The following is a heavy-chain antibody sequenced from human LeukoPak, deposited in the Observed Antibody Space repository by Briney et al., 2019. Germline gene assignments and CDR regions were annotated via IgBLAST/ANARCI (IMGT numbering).Heavy chain of an antibody. J-gene: IGHJ4*02. D-gene: IGHD4-17*01. Sequence: SGPALVKPTETLTLTCTFSGFSLSTSGMRVSWIRQPPGRALEWLARIDWDDDKFYTISLKTRLTVSKDTSKNQVVLTLTNMDPVDTGTYYCARINPTVTTAGYYFDYWGQGIRVTVSS. V-gene: IGHV2-70*04. CDR1: GFSLSTSGMR. CDR3: ARINPTVTTAGYYFDY. CDR2: IDWDDDK.